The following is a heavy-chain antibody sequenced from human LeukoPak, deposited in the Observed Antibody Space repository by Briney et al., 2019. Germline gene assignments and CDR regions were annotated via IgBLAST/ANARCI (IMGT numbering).Heavy chain of an antibody. CDR2: IIGSSGST. V-gene: IGHV3-23*01. J-gene: IGHJ4*02. CDR1: GFSFNNYA. D-gene: IGHD5-12*01. Sequence: GGSLRLSGVASGFSFNNYAMNWVRKAPRRGLEWVSLIIGSSGSTFYADSVKGRFTISRDKSKNTLYLQMNSLRAEDTAVYYCAKGAYDYIEIAYFDYWGQGSLVTVSS. CDR3: AKGAYDYIEIAYFDY.